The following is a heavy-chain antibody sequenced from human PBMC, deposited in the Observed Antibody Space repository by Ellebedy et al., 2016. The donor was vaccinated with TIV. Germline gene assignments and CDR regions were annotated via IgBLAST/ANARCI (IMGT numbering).Heavy chain of an antibody. CDR3: ARDPWGIGAADAFDL. V-gene: IGHV3-21*01. D-gene: IGHD3-16*01. CDR1: GFTVSSNY. CDR2: VGRSGNYI. J-gene: IGHJ3*01. Sequence: GESLKISXAASGFTVSSNYMSWVRQAPGKGPEWVSSVGRSGNYINYADSVKGRFTISRDNAKNSMSLQMSSLRVEDTAVYYCARDPWGIGAADAFDLWGRGTMVTVSS.